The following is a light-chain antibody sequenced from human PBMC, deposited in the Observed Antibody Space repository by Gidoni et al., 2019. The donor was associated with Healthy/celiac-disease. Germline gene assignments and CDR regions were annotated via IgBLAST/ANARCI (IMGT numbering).Light chain of an antibody. CDR3: AAWDDSLSVHVV. J-gene: IGLJ2*01. V-gene: IGLV1-47*01. CDR1: SSNIGRNY. CDR2: RNN. Sequence: HSVLTPPPSASGTPGQMVTISCSGSSSNIGRNYVYWYQQLPGTAPKLLIYRNNQRPSGVPDRFSGSKSGASASLAISGLRSEDEADYYCAAWDDSLSVHVVFGGGTKLTVL.